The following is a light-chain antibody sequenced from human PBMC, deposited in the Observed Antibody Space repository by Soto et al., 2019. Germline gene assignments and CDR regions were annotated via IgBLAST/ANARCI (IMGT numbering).Light chain of an antibody. J-gene: IGKJ2*01. CDR3: MQALQTPYT. CDR1: QSLLHTNGYNY. CDR2: LGS. Sequence: DIVMTQSPPSLPVTPGEPASISCRSSQSLLHTNGYNYLDWFLQKPGQSPQLLIYLGSNRASGVPDRFSGSGAGTDFTLKISRLGAEDVGVYYCMQALQTPYTFGQGTKLEIK. V-gene: IGKV2-28*01.